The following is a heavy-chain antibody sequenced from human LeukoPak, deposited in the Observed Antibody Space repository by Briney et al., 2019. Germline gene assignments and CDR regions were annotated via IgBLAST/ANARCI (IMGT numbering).Heavy chain of an antibody. CDR2: IDYSGST. V-gene: IGHV4-39*07. J-gene: IGHJ4*02. Sequence: SETLSLTCTVSGDSSSNSIYYWGWIRQPPGKGLKWIGSIDYSGSTYYNPSLKSRATISIDTSTNQFSLKLSSLTAADTAVYYCAREYTLYRSGWFLDYWGQGTVVTVSS. CDR1: GDSSSNSIYY. CDR3: AREYTLYRSGWFLDY. D-gene: IGHD6-19*01.